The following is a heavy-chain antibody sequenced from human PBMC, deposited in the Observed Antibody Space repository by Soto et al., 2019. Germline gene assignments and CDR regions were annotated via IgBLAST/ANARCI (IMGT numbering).Heavy chain of an antibody. CDR3: ARSITIVRGPTTAFRYYYGMDV. Sequence: SVKVSCNASQGTFSSYAISWERQAPGQGLEWRGGISPMFGTGNYAQKCQGRVTITADESPSTAYVELSSLRSEDTAVYYCARSITIVRGPTTAFRYYYGMDVRGQGATVTVSS. CDR1: QGTFSSYA. CDR2: ISPMFGTG. J-gene: IGHJ6*02. D-gene: IGHD3-10*01. V-gene: IGHV1-69*13.